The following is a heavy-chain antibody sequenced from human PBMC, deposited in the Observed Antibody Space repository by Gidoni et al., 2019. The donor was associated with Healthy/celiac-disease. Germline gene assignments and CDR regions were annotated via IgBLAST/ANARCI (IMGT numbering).Heavy chain of an antibody. CDR1: GGSISSYY. Sequence: QVQLQESGPGLVKPSETLSLTCTVSGGSISSYYWSWIRQPPGKGLEWIGYIYYSRSNNYNPSLKSRVTISVDTSKNQFSLKLSSVTAADTAVYYCAGNYYDSSGYSNWGQGTLVTVSS. V-gene: IGHV4-59*08. D-gene: IGHD3-22*01. J-gene: IGHJ4*02. CDR2: IYYSRSN. CDR3: AGNYYDSSGYSN.